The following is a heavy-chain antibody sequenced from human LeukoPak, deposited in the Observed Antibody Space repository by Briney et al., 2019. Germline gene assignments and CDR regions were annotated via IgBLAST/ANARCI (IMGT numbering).Heavy chain of an antibody. D-gene: IGHD3-3*02. V-gene: IGHV3-30*18. CDR3: AKLFHSIASGHYYYYYGMDV. CDR1: GFTFSSYG. J-gene: IGHJ6*02. CDR2: ISYDGNNK. Sequence: PGGSLRLSCAASGFTFSSYGMHWVRQAPGKGLEWVAVISYDGNNKYYADSVKGRFTISRDNSKNTLYLQTNSLRAEDTAVYYCAKLFHSIASGHYYYYYGMDVWGQGTTVTVSS.